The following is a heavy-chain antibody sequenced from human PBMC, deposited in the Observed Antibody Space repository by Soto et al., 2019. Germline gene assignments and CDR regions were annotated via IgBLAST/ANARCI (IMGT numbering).Heavy chain of an antibody. Sequence: GGSLRLSCAASGFTFSSYGMHWVRQAPGKGLEWVAVISYDGSNKYYADSVKGRFTISRDNSKNTLYLQMNSLRAEDTAVYYCAREQYCTNGVCYSYYYYGMDVWGQGTTVTVSS. J-gene: IGHJ6*02. V-gene: IGHV3-30*03. D-gene: IGHD2-8*01. CDR2: ISYDGSNK. CDR3: AREQYCTNGVCYSYYYYGMDV. CDR1: GFTFSSYG.